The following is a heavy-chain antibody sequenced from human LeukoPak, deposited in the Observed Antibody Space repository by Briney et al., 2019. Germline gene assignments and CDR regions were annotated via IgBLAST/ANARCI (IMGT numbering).Heavy chain of an antibody. V-gene: IGHV4-34*01. D-gene: IGHD7-27*01. CDR3: ASRKLGNDY. CDR2: INHSGST. CDR1: GGSFSGYY. Sequence: SETLSLTCAVYGGSFSGYYWSWIRQPPGKGLEWIGEINHSGSTNYNPSLKSRVTISVDTSKNQFSLNLSSVTAADTAVYYCASRKLGNDYWGQGTLVTVSS. J-gene: IGHJ4*02.